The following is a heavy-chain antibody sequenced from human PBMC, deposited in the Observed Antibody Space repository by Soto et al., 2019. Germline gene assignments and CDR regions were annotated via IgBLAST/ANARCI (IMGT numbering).Heavy chain of an antibody. J-gene: IGHJ5*02. Sequence: ASVKVSCKASGVTFSSYAISWVRQAPGQGLEWMGGIIPIFGTANYAQKFQGRVTITADKSTSTAYMELSSLRSEDTAVYYCARYQMVYANWFDPWGQGTLVTVSS. CDR3: ARYQMVYANWFDP. CDR2: IIPIFGTA. CDR1: GVTFSSYA. V-gene: IGHV1-69*06. D-gene: IGHD2-8*01.